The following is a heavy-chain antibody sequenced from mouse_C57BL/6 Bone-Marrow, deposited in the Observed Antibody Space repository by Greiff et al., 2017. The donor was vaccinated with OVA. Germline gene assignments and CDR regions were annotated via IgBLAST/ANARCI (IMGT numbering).Heavy chain of an antibody. CDR3: ARWDYGSSYVGYAMDY. CDR1: GYTFTSYW. V-gene: IGHV1-64*01. D-gene: IGHD1-1*01. Sequence: QVQLQQPGAELVKPGASVKLSCKASGYTFTSYWMHWVKQRPGQGLEWIGMIHPNSGSTNYNEKFKSKATLTVDKSSSTAYMQLSSLTSEDSAVYYCARWDYGSSYVGYAMDYWGQGTSVTVSS. J-gene: IGHJ4*01. CDR2: IHPNSGST.